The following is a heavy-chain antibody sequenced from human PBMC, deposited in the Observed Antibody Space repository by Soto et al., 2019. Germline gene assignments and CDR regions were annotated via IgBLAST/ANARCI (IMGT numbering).Heavy chain of an antibody. CDR2: IWYDGSNK. D-gene: IGHD2-15*01. CDR3: ARDRHPYCSGGSCYSLDP. J-gene: IGHJ5*02. Sequence: GGSLRLSWAASGFTFSSYGMHWVRQAPGKGLEWVAVIWYDGSNKYYADSVKGRFTISRDNSKNTLYLQMNSLRAEDTAVYYCARDRHPYCSGGSCYSLDPWGQGTLVTVSS. V-gene: IGHV3-33*01. CDR1: GFTFSSYG.